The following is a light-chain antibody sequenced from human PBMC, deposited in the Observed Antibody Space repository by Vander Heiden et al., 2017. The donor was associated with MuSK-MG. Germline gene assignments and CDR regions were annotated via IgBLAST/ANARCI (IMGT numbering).Light chain of an antibody. Sequence: QSVLTQPPPVSGAPGQSVTISCTGSSSNSGAGYDVHWYQQLPGTAPKLLIYGNSNRPSGVPDRFSGSKSGTAASLAITGLQAEDDADYYCQSYDSSLSAWVFGGGTKLTVL. J-gene: IGLJ3*02. CDR1: SSNSGAGYD. CDR3: QSYDSSLSAWV. CDR2: GNS. V-gene: IGLV1-40*01.